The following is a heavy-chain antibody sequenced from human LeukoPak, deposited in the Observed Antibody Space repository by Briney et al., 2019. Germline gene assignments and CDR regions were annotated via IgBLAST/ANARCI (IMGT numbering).Heavy chain of an antibody. J-gene: IGHJ4*02. V-gene: IGHV3-15*01. CDR1: GFTFSNAW. D-gene: IGHD3-9*01. CDR3: TTGGIDCDIPLEGY. Sequence: GGSLRLSCAASGFTFSNAWMSWVRQAPGKGLEWVGRIKSKTDGGTTDYAAPVKGRFTISRDDSKNTLYLQMNSLKTEDTAVYYCTTGGIDCDIPLEGYWGQGTLVTVSS. CDR2: IKSKTDGGTT.